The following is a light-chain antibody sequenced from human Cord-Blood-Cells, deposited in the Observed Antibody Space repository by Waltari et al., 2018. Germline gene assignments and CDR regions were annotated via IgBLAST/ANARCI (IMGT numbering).Light chain of an antibody. CDR1: ALPKQY. CDR2: KDS. J-gene: IGLJ1*01. CDR3: QSADSSGTSYV. Sequence: SYELTQPPSVSVSPGQTTRIPCSGDALPKQYAYWYQQKPGQAPVLGIYKDSERPSGIPERFSGSSSGTTVTLTISGVQAEDEADYYCQSADSSGTSYVFGTGTKVTVL. V-gene: IGLV3-25*03.